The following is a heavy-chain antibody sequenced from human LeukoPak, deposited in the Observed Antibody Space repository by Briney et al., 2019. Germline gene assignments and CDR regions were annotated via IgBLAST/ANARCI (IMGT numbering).Heavy chain of an antibody. CDR3: ERSISVGAFDI. CDR2: ISSDGSDE. Sequence: GGSLRLSCAASALTFSTYAMQWVRQAPGKGLEWVGVISSDGSDEWYAESAKGRFTISRDNSKNTLYLQIDSLRPEDTAIYYCERSISVGAFDIWGQGTMVTVSS. CDR1: ALTFSTYA. J-gene: IGHJ3*02. V-gene: IGHV3-30*04. D-gene: IGHD6-25*01.